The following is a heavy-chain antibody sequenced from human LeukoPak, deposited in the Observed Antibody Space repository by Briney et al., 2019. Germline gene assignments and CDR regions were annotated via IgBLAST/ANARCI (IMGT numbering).Heavy chain of an antibody. CDR2: IKQDGSEK. V-gene: IGHV3-7*01. J-gene: IGHJ4*02. D-gene: IGHD6-19*01. CDR1: GFTFSSYW. CDR3: ARDGIAVAGIRVYYFDY. Sequence: GGSLRLSCAASGFTFSSYWMSWVRQAPGKGLEWVANIKQDGSEKYYVDSVKGRFTISRDNAKTSLYLQMNSLRAEDTAVYYCARDGIAVAGIRVYYFDYWGQGTLVTVSS.